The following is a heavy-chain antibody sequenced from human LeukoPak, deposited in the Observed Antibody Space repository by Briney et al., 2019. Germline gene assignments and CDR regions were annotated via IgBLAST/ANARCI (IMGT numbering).Heavy chain of an antibody. CDR2: INHSGSI. V-gene: IGHV4-34*01. CDR1: GGSFTGYY. J-gene: IGHJ4*02. CDR3: ARVEYDFWSGSQSDY. D-gene: IGHD3-3*01. Sequence: SETLSLTCAVYGGSFTGYYWSWIRQPAGKGLEWIGEINHSGSINCDPSLKSRITISIDTSKNQFSLKLSSVTAADTAVYYCARVEYDFWSGSQSDYWGQGTLVTVSS.